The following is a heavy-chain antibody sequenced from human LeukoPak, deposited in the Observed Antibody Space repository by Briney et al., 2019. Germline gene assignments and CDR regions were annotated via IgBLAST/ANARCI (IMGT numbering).Heavy chain of an antibody. J-gene: IGHJ4*02. CDR3: ARGGSGYDYVWGSYRYLGY. CDR1: GVSFSGYY. V-gene: IGHV4-34*01. Sequence: SETRSLTCAVYGVSFSGYYWSWIRQPPGKGLEWIGEINHSGSTNYNPSLKSRVTISVDTSKNQFSLRLSSVTAADTAVYYCARGGSGYDYVWGSYRYLGYWGQGTLVTVSS. CDR2: INHSGST. D-gene: IGHD3-16*02.